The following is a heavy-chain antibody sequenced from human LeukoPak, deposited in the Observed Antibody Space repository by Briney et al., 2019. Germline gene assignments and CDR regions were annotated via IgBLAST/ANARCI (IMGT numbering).Heavy chain of an antibody. D-gene: IGHD6-19*01. CDR1: GFTFSSYA. CDR2: ISDSGGST. CDR3: AKDRGAVADYFDS. V-gene: IGHV3-23*01. Sequence: TGGSLRLSCAASGFTFSSYAMSWVRQAPGKGLECVSTISDSGGSTFYAGSVKGRFTISRDHSKNTLYLQMNSLRAEDTAVYYCAKDRGAVADYFDSWGQGTLVTVSS. J-gene: IGHJ4*02.